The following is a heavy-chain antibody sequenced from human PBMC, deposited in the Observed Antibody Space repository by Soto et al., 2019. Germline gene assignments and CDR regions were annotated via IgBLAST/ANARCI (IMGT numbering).Heavy chain of an antibody. Sequence: GASVKVSCKASGYTFTSYDINWVRQATGQGLEWMGWMNPNSGNTGYAQKFQGRVTMTRNTSISTAYMELSSLRSEDTAVYYCARGGYYDFWSGYPYNWFDPWGQGTLVTV. CDR2: MNPNSGNT. D-gene: IGHD3-3*01. CDR1: GYTFTSYD. CDR3: ARGGYYDFWSGYPYNWFDP. J-gene: IGHJ5*02. V-gene: IGHV1-8*01.